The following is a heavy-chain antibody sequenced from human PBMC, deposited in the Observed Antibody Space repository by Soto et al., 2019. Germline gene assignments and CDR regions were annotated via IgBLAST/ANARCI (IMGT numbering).Heavy chain of an antibody. CDR2: IYYSGRT. D-gene: IGHD2-2*02. CDR1: GGSISSYY. Sequence: QVQLQESGPGLVKPSETLSLTCTVSGGSISSYYWSWIRQPPGKGLEWIGYIYYSGRTNYNPPLTSRVTISVDTSKNQFSLKLSSVTAADTAVYYCARGYCSSTSCYIWDNWFDPWGQGTLVTVSS. J-gene: IGHJ5*02. V-gene: IGHV4-59*01. CDR3: ARGYCSSTSCYIWDNWFDP.